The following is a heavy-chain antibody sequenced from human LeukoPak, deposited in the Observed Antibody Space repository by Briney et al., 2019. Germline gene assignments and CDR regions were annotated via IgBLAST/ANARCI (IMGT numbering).Heavy chain of an antibody. Sequence: PSETLSLTCTVSGGSISSYYWSWIRQPPGKGLEWIGYIYYSGSTSYNPSLKSRVTISVDTSKNQFSLKLSSVTAADTAVYYCARGNTDMIVADPFDYWGQGTLVTVSS. CDR1: GGSISSYY. J-gene: IGHJ4*02. CDR2: IYYSGST. CDR3: ARGNTDMIVADPFDY. V-gene: IGHV4-59*01. D-gene: IGHD3-22*01.